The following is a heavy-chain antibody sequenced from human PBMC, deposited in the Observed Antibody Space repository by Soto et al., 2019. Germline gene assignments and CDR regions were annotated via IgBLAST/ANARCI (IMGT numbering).Heavy chain of an antibody. Sequence: QVQLVQSGAEVKKPGSSVKVSCKASGGTFSSYTISWVRQTPGQGLEWMGRIIPILGIGSYAQKFQGRVTITAEKSTSTAYMELSSLRSEDTAVYYCARAEIGPAAAKNYYYYMDVWGKGTTVTVSS. D-gene: IGHD2-2*01. J-gene: IGHJ6*03. CDR3: ARAEIGPAAAKNYYYYMDV. CDR2: IIPILGIG. CDR1: GGTFSSYT. V-gene: IGHV1-69*02.